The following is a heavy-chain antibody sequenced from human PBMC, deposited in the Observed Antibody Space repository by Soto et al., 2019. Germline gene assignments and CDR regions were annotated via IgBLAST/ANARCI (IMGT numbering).Heavy chain of an antibody. Sequence: PSETLSLTCAVSGGSISSGGYSWSWIRQPPGKGLEWIGYIYHSGSTYYNPSLKSRVTISVDRSKNQFSLKLSSVTAADTAVYYCTRDYYGLSWFDPWGQGTLVTVSS. D-gene: IGHD3-10*01. CDR1: GGSISSGGYS. J-gene: IGHJ5*02. CDR2: IYHSGST. CDR3: TRDYYGLSWFDP. V-gene: IGHV4-30-2*01.